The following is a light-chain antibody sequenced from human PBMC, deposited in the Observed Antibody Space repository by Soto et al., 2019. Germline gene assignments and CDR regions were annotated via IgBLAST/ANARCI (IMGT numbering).Light chain of an antibody. CDR2: SAS. CDR3: QQYYDRPIT. CDR1: QSISSL. Sequence: EIVLTQSPATLSVSPGERATLSCGASQSISSLLAWYQQKPGQAPRLLIYSASTRATRIPASFSGSGSGADFTLTISSLQSEDFAVYYCQQYYDRPITFGQGTRLEIK. J-gene: IGKJ5*01. V-gene: IGKV3-15*01.